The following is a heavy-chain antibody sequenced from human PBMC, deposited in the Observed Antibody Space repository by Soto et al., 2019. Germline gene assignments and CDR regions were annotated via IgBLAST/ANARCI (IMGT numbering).Heavy chain of an antibody. J-gene: IGHJ4*02. CDR3: ARAWIFGVVEPLDY. V-gene: IGHV3-33*01. D-gene: IGHD3-3*01. CDR2: IWYDGSNK. CDR1: GFTFSSYG. Sequence: LRLSCAASGFTFSSYGMHWVRQAPGKGLEWVAVIWYDGSNKYYADSVKGRFTISRDNSKNTLYLQMNSLRAEDTAVYYCARAWIFGVVEPLDYWGQGTLVTVSS.